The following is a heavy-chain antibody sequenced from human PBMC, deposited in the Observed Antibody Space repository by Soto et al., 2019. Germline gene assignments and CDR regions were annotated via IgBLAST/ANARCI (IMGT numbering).Heavy chain of an antibody. CDR3: ARTYYYDSSRYFFGY. J-gene: IGHJ4*02. D-gene: IGHD3-22*01. Sequence: ASVKVSCKASGYTFSSYGISWVRQAPGQGLEWMGWISAYNGNTNYAQKLQGRVTMTTDTSTSTAYMELRSLRSDDTAVYHCARTYYYDSSRYFFGYWGQGTLVTVSS. V-gene: IGHV1-18*01. CDR2: ISAYNGNT. CDR1: GYTFSSYG.